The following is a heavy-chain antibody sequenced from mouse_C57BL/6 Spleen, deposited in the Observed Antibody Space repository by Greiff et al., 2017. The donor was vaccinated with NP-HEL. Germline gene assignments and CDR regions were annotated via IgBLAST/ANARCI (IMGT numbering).Heavy chain of an antibody. CDR1: GFNIKNTY. CDR2: IDPANGNT. CDR3: ASSTSKNYGAMDY. V-gene: IGHV14-3*01. Sequence: EVQGVESVAELVRPGASVKLSCTASGFNIKNTYMHWVKQRPEQGLEWIGRIDPANGNTKYAPKFQGKATITADTSSNTAYLQLSSLTSEDTAIYYCASSTSKNYGAMDYWGQGTSVTVSS. D-gene: IGHD1-1*01. J-gene: IGHJ4*01.